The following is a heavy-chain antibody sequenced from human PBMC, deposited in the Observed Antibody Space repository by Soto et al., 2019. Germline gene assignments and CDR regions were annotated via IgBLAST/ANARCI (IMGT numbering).Heavy chain of an antibody. Sequence: SENLYITCTVSGGSVSSGSHYWSWIRQPPGKGLEWIGYIYYSGSTNYKHSLKSRVTILVDTSKNQFSLKLSSVTAADTAVYYCARDLYDFWSGPRIPDYWGHGTLFTVFS. V-gene: IGHV4-61*01. CDR1: GGSVSSGSHY. D-gene: IGHD3-3*01. J-gene: IGHJ4*01. CDR2: IYYSGST. CDR3: ARDLYDFWSGPRIPDY.